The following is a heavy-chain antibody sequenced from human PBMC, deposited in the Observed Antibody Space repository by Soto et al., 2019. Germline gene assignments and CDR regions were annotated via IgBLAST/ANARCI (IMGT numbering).Heavy chain of an antibody. D-gene: IGHD3-22*01. J-gene: IGHJ4*02. CDR1: GFTFSNAW. Sequence: GGSLRLSCAASGFTFSNAWMSWVRQAPGKGLEWVGRIKSKTDGGTTDYAAPVKGRFTISRDDSKNTLYLQMNSLKTEDTAVYYCTTDYYDSSGYYYGYWGQGTLVTVSS. CDR2: IKSKTDGGTT. CDR3: TTDYYDSSGYYYGY. V-gene: IGHV3-15*01.